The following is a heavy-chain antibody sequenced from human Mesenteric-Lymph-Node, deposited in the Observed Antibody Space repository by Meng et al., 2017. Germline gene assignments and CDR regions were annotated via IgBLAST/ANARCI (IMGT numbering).Heavy chain of an antibody. CDR3: ARDPMGSGYYYGSGSQLDY. CDR1: GFTFSSYA. J-gene: IGHJ4*02. CDR2: ISYDGSNK. Sequence: GGSLRLSCAASGFTFSSYAMHWVRQAPGKGLEWVAVISYDGSNKYYADSVKGRFTISRDNSKNTLYLQMNSLRAEDTAVYYCARDPMGSGYYYGSGSQLDYWGQGTLVTVSS. V-gene: IGHV3-30*01. D-gene: IGHD3-10*01.